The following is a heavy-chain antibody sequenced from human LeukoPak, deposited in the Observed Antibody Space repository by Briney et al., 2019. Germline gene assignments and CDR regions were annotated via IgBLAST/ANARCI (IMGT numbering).Heavy chain of an antibody. CDR3: ARGLSGYPYYYYYYYMDV. CDR2: IYYSGST. CDR1: GGSISSYY. V-gene: IGHV4-59*01. D-gene: IGHD3-22*01. J-gene: IGHJ6*03. Sequence: PSETLSLTCTVSGGSISSYYWSWIRQPPGKGLEWIGYIYYSGSTNYNPSLKSRVTISVDTSKNQFSLKLSSVTAADTAVYYCARGLSGYPYYYYYYYMDVWGKGATVTVSS.